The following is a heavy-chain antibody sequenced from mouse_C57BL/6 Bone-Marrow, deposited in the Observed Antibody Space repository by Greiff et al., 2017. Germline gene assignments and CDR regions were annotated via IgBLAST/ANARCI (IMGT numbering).Heavy chain of an antibody. CDR2: IWSGGST. CDR3: ARRMVTTGGYYYAMDY. CDR1: GFSLTSYG. J-gene: IGHJ4*01. Sequence: VQLQQSGPGLVQPSQSLSITCTVSGFSLTSYGVHWVRPSPGKGLEWLGVIWSGGSTDYNAAFISRLSISKDNSKSQVFFKMNSLQADDTAIYYCARRMVTTGGYYYAMDYWGQGTSVTVSS. V-gene: IGHV2-2*01. D-gene: IGHD2-2*01.